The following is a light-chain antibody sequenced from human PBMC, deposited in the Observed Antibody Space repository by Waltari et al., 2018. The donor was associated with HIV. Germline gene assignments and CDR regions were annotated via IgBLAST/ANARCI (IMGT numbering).Light chain of an antibody. Sequence: QSTLAPPASVSGSPGQSITIPCTGPASNLGAYKPSSWFQHLPDKAPKLIIYEGTKRPSGISSRFSASKFDNTASLTISGLQVGDEATYFCCSYAGSPDWIFGGGTKVTVL. CDR3: CSYAGSPDWI. V-gene: IGLV2-23*01. CDR1: ASNLGAYKP. CDR2: EGT. J-gene: IGLJ2*01.